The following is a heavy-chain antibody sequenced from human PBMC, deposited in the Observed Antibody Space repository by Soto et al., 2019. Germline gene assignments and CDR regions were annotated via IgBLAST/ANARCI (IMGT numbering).Heavy chain of an antibody. D-gene: IGHD3-16*01. CDR1: GDSVSRNDVG. CDR3: ARTRFAAFDY. J-gene: IGHJ4*02. CDR2: TYYRSKWYS. Sequence: SQTLSLTCVISGDSVSRNDVGWNWVRQSPSRGLEWLGRTYYRSKWYSDYAVSVRSRITINPDTSKNQFSLQLDSVSPEDTAVYYCARTRFAAFDYWGQGTQVTVSS. V-gene: IGHV6-1*01.